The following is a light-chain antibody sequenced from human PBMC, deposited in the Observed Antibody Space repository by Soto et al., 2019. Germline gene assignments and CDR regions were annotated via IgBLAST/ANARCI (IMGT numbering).Light chain of an antibody. CDR2: DAS. J-gene: IGKJ4*01. V-gene: IGKV3-11*01. CDR3: QQRSNWPLT. Sequence: EIVLTQSPATLSVSPGERATLSCRASQSVSSDLAWYQQKAGQAPRLLIYDASNRATGIPARFSGSGSGTDFTLTISGLEPEDFAVYYCQQRSNWPLTFGGGTKVEI. CDR1: QSVSSD.